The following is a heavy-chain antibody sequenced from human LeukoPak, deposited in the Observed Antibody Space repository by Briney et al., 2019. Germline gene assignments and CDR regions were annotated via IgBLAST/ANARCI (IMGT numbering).Heavy chain of an antibody. Sequence: PGGSLRLSCAASGFTFSSYWMSWVRQAPGKGLEWVSVIYSGGSTYYADSVKGRFTISRDNSKNTLYLQMNSLRAEDTAVYYCARVSGSGWPHYYYYGMDVWGQGTTVTVSS. CDR1: GFTFSSYW. CDR2: IYSGGST. V-gene: IGHV3-66*01. CDR3: ARVSGSGWPHYYYYGMDV. J-gene: IGHJ6*02. D-gene: IGHD6-19*01.